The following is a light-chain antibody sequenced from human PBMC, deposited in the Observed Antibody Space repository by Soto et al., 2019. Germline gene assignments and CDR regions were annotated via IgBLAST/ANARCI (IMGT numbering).Light chain of an antibody. V-gene: IGKV3-15*01. CDR2: GAS. CDR3: QQYNNWPPWT. CDR1: QSVSSN. Sequence: ETVMTQSPATLALSPCERATLSCSASQSVSSNVAWYQQKPGQAPRLLIHGASTRSIGVPARFSGSGSGTEFTLTINSLQSEDFAVYYCQQYNNWPPWTFGQGTKWIS. J-gene: IGKJ1*01.